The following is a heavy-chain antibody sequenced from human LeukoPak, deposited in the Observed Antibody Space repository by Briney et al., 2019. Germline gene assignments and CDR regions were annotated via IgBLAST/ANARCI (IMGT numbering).Heavy chain of an antibody. J-gene: IGHJ3*02. V-gene: IGHV1-2*02. CDR2: MNPKNGDT. Sequence: ASVTVSCKTSGYTFTAYHVHWVRQAPGQGLEWVGRMNPKNGDTNYAQRFQGRVTMTGETSINTAYLELTRLTSDDTAVYYCARDETSSSDNAFDIWGQGTMVTVSS. CDR1: GYTFTAYH. D-gene: IGHD6-6*01. CDR3: ARDETSSSDNAFDI.